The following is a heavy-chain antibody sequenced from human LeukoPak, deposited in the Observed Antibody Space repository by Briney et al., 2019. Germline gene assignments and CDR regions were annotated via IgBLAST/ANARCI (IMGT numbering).Heavy chain of an antibody. CDR3: ARPGRYCSSTSCSVPGAFDI. CDR1: GGSISSGGYY. D-gene: IGHD2-2*01. Sequence: SQTLSLTCTVSGGSISSGGYYWSWIRQHPGKGLEWIGYIYYSGSTYCNPSLKRRVTISVDTSKNQFSLKLSSVTAADTAVYYCARPGRYCSSTSCSVPGAFDIWGQGTMVTVSS. CDR2: IYYSGST. J-gene: IGHJ3*02. V-gene: IGHV4-31*03.